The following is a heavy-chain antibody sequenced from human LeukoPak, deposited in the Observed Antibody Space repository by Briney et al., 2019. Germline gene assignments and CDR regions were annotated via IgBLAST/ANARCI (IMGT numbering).Heavy chain of an antibody. CDR2: IYYSGST. CDR3: ARTNYYYYYMDV. V-gene: IGHV4-39*07. CDR1: GVSISSSSYY. J-gene: IGHJ6*03. Sequence: SETLSLTCTVSGVSISSSSYYWGWIRQPPGKGLEWIGSIYYSGSTYYNPSLKSRVTISVDTSKNQFSLKLSSVTAADTAVYYCARTNYYYYYMDVWGKGTTDTVSS.